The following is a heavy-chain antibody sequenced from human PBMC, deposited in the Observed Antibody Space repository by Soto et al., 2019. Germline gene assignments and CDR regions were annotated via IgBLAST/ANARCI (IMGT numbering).Heavy chain of an antibody. Sequence: QVQLVESGGGVVQPGRSLRLSCAAAGFTFSSYGMHWVRQAPGTGLEWGAVMSYDGSKNYADTVKGRFTISRDNSKNTLYLQINSLRPEDTAVYYCAKDFTPWFGDYFYYYYGMDVWGQGTTVTVSS. CDR2: MSYDGSK. J-gene: IGHJ6*02. V-gene: IGHV3-30*18. CDR3: AKDFTPWFGDYFYYYYGMDV. CDR1: GFTFSSYG. D-gene: IGHD4-17*01.